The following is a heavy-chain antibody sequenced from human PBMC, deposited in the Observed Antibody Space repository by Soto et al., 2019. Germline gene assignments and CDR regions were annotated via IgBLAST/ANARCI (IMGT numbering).Heavy chain of an antibody. CDR2: INSDGSST. V-gene: IGHV3-74*01. CDR1: GFPLRSYW. J-gene: IGHJ6*02. Sequence: SLRLPCAAPGFPLRSYWVHLVRPAPGEGVVWVSRINSDGSSTSYADSVKGRFTISRDNAKNTLYLQMNSLRAEDTAVYYCASGSGYSYGYVRYYYYGMDVWGQGTTVTVSS. CDR3: ASGSGYSYGYVRYYYYGMDV. D-gene: IGHD5-18*01.